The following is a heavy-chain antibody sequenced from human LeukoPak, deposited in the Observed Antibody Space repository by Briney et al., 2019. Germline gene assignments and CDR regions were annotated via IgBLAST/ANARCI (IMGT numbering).Heavy chain of an antibody. D-gene: IGHD6-19*01. V-gene: IGHV6-1*01. J-gene: IGHJ5*02. CDR1: GDSVTNKNAA. Sequence: SQTLSLTCAISGDSVTNKNAAWNWIRQSPSRGLEWLGRTYYTSRWNNEYAESVKSRITISPDTSMNQFSLQINSVTPEDTAVYYCARGFFASGWASWGQGTLVTVSS. CDR2: TYYTSRWNN. CDR3: ARGFFASGWAS.